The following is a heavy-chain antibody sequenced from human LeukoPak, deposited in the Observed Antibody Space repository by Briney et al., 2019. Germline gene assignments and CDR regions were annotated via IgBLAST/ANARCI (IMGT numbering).Heavy chain of an antibody. J-gene: IGHJ3*02. CDR3: AKSAPMIVVVIKDKSWVAFDI. D-gene: IGHD3-22*01. CDR1: GFTFSSYA. CDR2: ISGSGGST. Sequence: PGGSLRLSCAASGFTFSSYAMSWVRQAPGKGLEWVSAISGSGGSTYYADSVKGRFTISRDNSKNTLYLQMNSLRAEDTAVYYCAKSAPMIVVVIKDKSWVAFDIWGQGTMVTVSS. V-gene: IGHV3-23*01.